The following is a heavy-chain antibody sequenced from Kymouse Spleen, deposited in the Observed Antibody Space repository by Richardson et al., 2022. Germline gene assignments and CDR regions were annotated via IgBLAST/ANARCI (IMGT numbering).Heavy chain of an antibody. J-gene: IGHJ6*02. CDR2: ISWDGGST. Sequence: EVQLVESGGVVVQPGGSLRLSCAASGFTFDDYTMHWVRQAPGKGLEWVSLISWDGGSTYYADSVKGRFTISRDNSKNSLYLQMNSLRTEDTALYYCAKDIYSSSWHYYYYYGMDVWGQGTTVTVSS. D-gene: IGHD6-13*01. V-gene: IGHV3-43*01. CDR3: AKDIYSSSWHYYYYYGMDV. CDR1: GFTFDDYT.